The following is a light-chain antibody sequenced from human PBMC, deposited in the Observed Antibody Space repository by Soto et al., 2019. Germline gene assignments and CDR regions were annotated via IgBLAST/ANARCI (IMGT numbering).Light chain of an antibody. CDR2: SSD. V-gene: IGLV1-44*01. J-gene: IGLJ1*01. Sequence: QAVVTQPPSASGTPGQRVTISCSGSSSNIGANSVSWYQQLPGAAPKLLIYSSDKRPSGVPDRFSGSKSGTSASLAISGLQSEDEADYYCAAWDDSLNGYVFGTGTKVTVL. CDR3: AAWDDSLNGYV. CDR1: SSNIGANS.